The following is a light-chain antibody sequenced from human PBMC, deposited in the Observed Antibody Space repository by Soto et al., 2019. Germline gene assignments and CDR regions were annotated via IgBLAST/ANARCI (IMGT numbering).Light chain of an antibody. CDR2: KAS. CDR3: QQYNSYSRT. Sequence: DIRMYQSPSTLSASVGDRVTIPCRASQSISSWLAWYQQKPGKAPKLLIYKASSLESGVPSRFSGSGSGTEFTLTISSLQPDDFATYYCQQYNSYSRTFGQGTKVDIK. CDR1: QSISSW. V-gene: IGKV1-5*03. J-gene: IGKJ1*01.